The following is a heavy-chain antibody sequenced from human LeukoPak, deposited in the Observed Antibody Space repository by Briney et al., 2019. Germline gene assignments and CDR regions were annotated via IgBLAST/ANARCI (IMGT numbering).Heavy chain of an antibody. Sequence: ASVKVSCKASGYSFSSFYLHWVRKVPGKDLEWMGWINPTSGGTFYLQKFQGRLAVSRDTSLGTVYMELSSLRYDDTAVYFCARSRTFSGYAAFGPWGQGTLVTVSS. CDR2: INPTSGGT. V-gene: IGHV1-2*02. D-gene: IGHD5-12*01. CDR3: ARSRTFSGYAAFGP. CDR1: GYSFSSFY. J-gene: IGHJ5*02.